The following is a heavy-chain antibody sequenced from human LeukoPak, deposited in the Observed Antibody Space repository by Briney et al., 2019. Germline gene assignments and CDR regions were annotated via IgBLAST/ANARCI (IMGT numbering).Heavy chain of an antibody. CDR3: ARKVEFLDALDI. D-gene: IGHD1-1*01. V-gene: IGHV1-69*05. CDR1: GGTFSSYA. CDR2: IIPIFGTA. Sequence: SVKVSCKASGGTFSSYAISWVRQAPGQGLEWMGRIIPIFGTANYAQKFQGRVTITTDESTSTAYMELSSLRSEDTAVYYCARKVEFLDALDIWGQGTMVTVSS. J-gene: IGHJ3*02.